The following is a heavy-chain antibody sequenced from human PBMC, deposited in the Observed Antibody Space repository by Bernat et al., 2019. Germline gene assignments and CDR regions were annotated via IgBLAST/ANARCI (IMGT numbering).Heavy chain of an antibody. Sequence: QVQLVESGGGVVQPGRSLRLSCAASGFTFSSYAMHWVRQAPGKGLEWVAVISYDGSNKYYADSVKGRFTISRDNSKNTLYLQMNSLRAEETAVYYCARGRRFRELLYGAEYFQHWGQGTLVTVSS. CDR2: ISYDGSNK. CDR3: ARGRRFRELLYGAEYFQH. D-gene: IGHD3-10*01. V-gene: IGHV3-30-3*01. J-gene: IGHJ1*01. CDR1: GFTFSSYA.